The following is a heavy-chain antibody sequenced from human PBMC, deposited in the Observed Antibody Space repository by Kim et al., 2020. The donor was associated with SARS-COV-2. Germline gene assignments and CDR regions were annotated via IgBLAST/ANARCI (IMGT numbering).Heavy chain of an antibody. CDR3: ARADGIQLWSRDAFDI. V-gene: IGHV1-2*02. Sequence: KFQGRVTMTRDTSISTAYMELSRLRSDDTAVYYCARADGIQLWSRDAFDIWGQGTMVTVSS. J-gene: IGHJ3*02. D-gene: IGHD5-18*01.